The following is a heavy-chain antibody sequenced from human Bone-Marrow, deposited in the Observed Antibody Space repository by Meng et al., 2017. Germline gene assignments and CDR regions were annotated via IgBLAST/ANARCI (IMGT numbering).Heavy chain of an antibody. D-gene: IGHD3-3*01. CDR2: LYVSRST. V-gene: IGHV4-4*07. Sequence: QVLLQESGPGLVGPSETLSLICAVIGGSISFDSWPFIRQSAKKRVDWIGLLYVSRSTKYTPSLKSRITMSLDMSWKHFSLNLTSVTAADTAVYYCARAAYDIWSGYAPWGQGSLVTVSS. J-gene: IGHJ5*02. CDR3: ARAAYDIWSGYAP. CDR1: GGSISFDS.